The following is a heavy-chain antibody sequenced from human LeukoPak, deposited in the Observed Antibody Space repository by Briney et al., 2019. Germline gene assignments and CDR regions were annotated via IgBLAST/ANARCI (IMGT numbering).Heavy chain of an antibody. CDR3: ARGITMVRGVIGDYYYYYMDV. CDR2: ISAYNGNT. J-gene: IGHJ6*03. D-gene: IGHD3-10*01. Sequence: PAASVKVSCKASGYTFTSYGISWVRQAPGQGLEWMGWISAYNGNTNYAQKLQGRVTMTRDTSISTAYMELSRLRSDDTAVYYCARGITMVRGVIGDYYYYYMDVWGKGTTVTISS. V-gene: IGHV1-18*01. CDR1: GYTFTSYG.